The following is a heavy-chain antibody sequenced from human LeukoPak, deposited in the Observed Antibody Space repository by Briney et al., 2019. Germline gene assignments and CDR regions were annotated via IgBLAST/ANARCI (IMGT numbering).Heavy chain of an antibody. CDR1: GDTFTDSY. CDR3: ARRRNSGWDHFVDY. J-gene: IGHJ4*02. V-gene: IGHV1-2*02. Sequence: GASVKVSCKASGDTFTDSYIYWVRQAPGQGLELMGWINPYSGDTKYAQKFQGRVTMTRDTSISTAYMDLVGLKSDDTAVYYCARRRNSGWDHFVDYWGQGSLVTVAS. D-gene: IGHD6-19*01. CDR2: INPYSGDT.